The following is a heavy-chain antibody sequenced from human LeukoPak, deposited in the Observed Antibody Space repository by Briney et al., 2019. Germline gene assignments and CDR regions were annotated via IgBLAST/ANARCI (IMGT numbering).Heavy chain of an antibody. CDR1: GYTFTNYY. D-gene: IGHD5-18*01. CDR2: INPSGGGT. CDR3: AREIGPRQLHLWGSAFDY. J-gene: IGHJ4*02. V-gene: IGHV1-46*01. Sequence: ASVKVSCKASGYTFTNYYMHWVRQAPGQGLEWVGIINPSGGGTSYAQKFQGRLTMTRDTSTTTVYMELSSLRSGDTAMYYCAREIGPRQLHLWGSAFDYWGQGTLVTVFS.